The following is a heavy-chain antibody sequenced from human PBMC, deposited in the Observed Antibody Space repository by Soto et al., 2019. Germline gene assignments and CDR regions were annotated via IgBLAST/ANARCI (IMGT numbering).Heavy chain of an antibody. J-gene: IGHJ4*02. CDR1: GGSVSSGSYY. CDR2: IYYSGST. D-gene: IGHD4-17*01. CDR3: ARDIGYGDYAYFDY. Sequence: KTSETLSLTCTVSGGSVSSGSYYWSWIRQPPGKGLEWIGYIYYSGSTNYNPSLKSRVTISVDTSKNQFSLKLSSVTAADTAVYYCARDIGYGDYAYFDYWGQGTLVTVSS. V-gene: IGHV4-61*01.